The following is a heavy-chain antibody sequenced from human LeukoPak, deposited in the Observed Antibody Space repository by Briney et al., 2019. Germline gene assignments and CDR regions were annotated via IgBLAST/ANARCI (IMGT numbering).Heavy chain of an antibody. CDR2: ISSSSSYI. V-gene: IGHV3-21*01. CDR3: AREYYYDSSGYFLKSVY. J-gene: IGHJ4*02. CDR1: GFTFSSYS. Sequence: GGSLRLSCAASGFTFSSYSMNWVRQAPGKGLEWVSSISSSSSYIYYADSVKGRFTISRDNAKNSLYLQMNSLRAEDTAVYYCAREYYYDSSGYFLKSVYWGQGTLVTVSS. D-gene: IGHD3-22*01.